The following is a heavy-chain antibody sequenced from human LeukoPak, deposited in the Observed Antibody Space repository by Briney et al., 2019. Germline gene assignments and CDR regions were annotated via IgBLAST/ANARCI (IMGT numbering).Heavy chain of an antibody. CDR2: IYPGDSET. D-gene: IGHD6-6*01. V-gene: IGHV5-51*01. CDR3: ARQGYSSSSRFDY. CDR1: GYIFTTYW. J-gene: IGHJ4*02. Sequence: GESLKISCRGSGYIFTTYWIGWVRQMPGKGLEWMGIIYPGDSETRYGPSFQGQVTISADKSISTAYLQWSSLKASDTAMYYCARQGYSSSSRFDYWGQGTLVTVSS.